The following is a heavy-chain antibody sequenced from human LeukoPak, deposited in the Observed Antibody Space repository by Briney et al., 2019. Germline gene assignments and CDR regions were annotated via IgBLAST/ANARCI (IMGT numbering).Heavy chain of an antibody. Sequence: PGKGLVWVSSISSSSSYIYYADSVKGRFTISRDNAKNSLYLQMNSLRAEDTAVYYCARDLEQQWGQGTLVTVSS. CDR2: ISSSSSYI. V-gene: IGHV3-21*01. D-gene: IGHD3-3*01. J-gene: IGHJ1*01. CDR3: ARDLEQQ.